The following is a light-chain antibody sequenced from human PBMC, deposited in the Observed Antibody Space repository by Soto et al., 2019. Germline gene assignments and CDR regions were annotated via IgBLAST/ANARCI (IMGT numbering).Light chain of an antibody. CDR2: EVS. Sequence: RATMNMSPGERTTLSCRASQYITIYLAWYQQKPGQAPRLLIYEVSTRVSGVPDRFSGSGSGTDFTLEISRVETEDVGIYYFTESTQLPPTFGHGTRLEMK. CDR1: QYITIY. CDR3: TESTQLPPT. V-gene: IGKV3-11*01. J-gene: IGKJ5*01.